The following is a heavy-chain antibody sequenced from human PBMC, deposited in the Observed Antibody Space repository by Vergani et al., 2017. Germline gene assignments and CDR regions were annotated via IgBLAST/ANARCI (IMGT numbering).Heavy chain of an antibody. CDR1: GFTFNHYA. Sequence: EVHLLESGGDLVQPGGSLRLSCAASGFTFNHYAMNWVRQAPGKGLEWVSGISGSGGSTYYAGSVKGRFTISRDSSKNTLYLQMNSLSAGDTAVYYCAKANPRNSGYDYLYCYHAMDVWGQGTTVTVSS. D-gene: IGHD5-12*01. J-gene: IGHJ6*02. CDR3: AKANPRNSGYDYLYCYHAMDV. V-gene: IGHV3-23*01. CDR2: ISGSGGST.